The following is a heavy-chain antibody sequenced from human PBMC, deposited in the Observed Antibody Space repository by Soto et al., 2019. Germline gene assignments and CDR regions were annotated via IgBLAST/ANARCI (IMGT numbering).Heavy chain of an antibody. J-gene: IGHJ4*02. Sequence: QVQLVESGGGVVQSGGSLRLSCADPAFSFNKYALHWIRQAPGAGLEWVAVLSPNGENQYYRDSVRGRFTISRDTSKSTLYLQMTSLRPEDTAVYYCATGAAFYYDTSRVWGQGTLVTVSS. D-gene: IGHD3-22*01. V-gene: IGHV3-30*04. CDR2: LSPNGENQ. CDR1: AFSFNKYA. CDR3: ATGAAFYYDTSRV.